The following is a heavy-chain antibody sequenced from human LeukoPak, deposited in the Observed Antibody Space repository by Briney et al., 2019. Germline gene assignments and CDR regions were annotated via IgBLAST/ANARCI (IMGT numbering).Heavy chain of an antibody. CDR1: GFTFSSYG. J-gene: IGHJ3*02. Sequence: GGSLRLSCAASGFTFSSYGMHWVRQAPGKGLEWVAFIRYDGSNKYYADSVKGRFTISRDNSKNTLYLQMNSLRAEDTAVYYCATSCSSTSCYSFPDAFDIWGQGTMVTVSS. CDR3: ATSCSSTSCYSFPDAFDI. V-gene: IGHV3-30*02. D-gene: IGHD2-2*01. CDR2: IRYDGSNK.